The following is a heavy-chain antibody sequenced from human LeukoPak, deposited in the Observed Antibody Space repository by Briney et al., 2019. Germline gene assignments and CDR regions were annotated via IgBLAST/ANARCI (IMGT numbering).Heavy chain of an antibody. V-gene: IGHV4-30-2*01. CDR1: GDSISSSDYS. CDR3: ARVRRYYGPFDY. J-gene: IGHJ4*02. D-gene: IGHD3-10*01. Sequence: PSQTLSLTCAVSGDSISSSDYSWSWIRQPPGKGLEWIGYIYHSGSTYYSPSLRSRVTISVDTSKNQFSLKLSSVTAADTAVYYCARVRRYYGPFDYWGQGTLVTVSS. CDR2: IYHSGST.